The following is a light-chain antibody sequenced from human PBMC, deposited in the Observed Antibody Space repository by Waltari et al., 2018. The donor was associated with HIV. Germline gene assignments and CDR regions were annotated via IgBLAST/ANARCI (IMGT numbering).Light chain of an antibody. CDR3: YSTDSSGNHRV. V-gene: IGLV3-10*01. J-gene: IGLJ2*01. Sequence: SYELTQPPSVSVSPGQTARITCSGDALPKKYAYWYQQTSGQAPVLVNYEDSKRPSWIPERFSGSSSGTMASLTISGAQVEDEADYYCYSTDSSGNHRVFGGGTKLTVL. CDR2: EDS. CDR1: ALPKKY.